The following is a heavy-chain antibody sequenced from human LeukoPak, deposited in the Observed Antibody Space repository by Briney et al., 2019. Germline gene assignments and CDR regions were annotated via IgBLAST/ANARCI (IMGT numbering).Heavy chain of an antibody. CDR1: GGSISSYY. CDR3: AREGSSSWYGWFDP. J-gene: IGHJ5*02. V-gene: IGHV4-4*07. D-gene: IGHD6-13*01. CDR2: IYTSGST. Sequence: PSETLSLTCTVSGGSISSYYWSWIRQPAGKGLEWIGRIYTSGSTNYNPSLKSRATMSVDTSKNQFSLKLSSVTAADTAVYYCAREGSSSWYGWFDPWGQGTLVTVSS.